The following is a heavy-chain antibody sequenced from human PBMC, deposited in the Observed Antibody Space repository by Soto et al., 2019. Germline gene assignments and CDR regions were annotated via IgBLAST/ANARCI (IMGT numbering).Heavy chain of an antibody. CDR1: GYSISSGYY. CDR3: ARIIYCTNGFCSPLYATDV. V-gene: IGHV4-38-2*01. J-gene: IGHJ6*02. Sequence: SETLSLTCAVSGYSISSGYYWGWIRQPPGKGLEWIGSIYHSGSTYYNPSLKSRVTISVDTSKNHFSLKLSSVTAADTAVYYCARIIYCTNGFCSPLYATDVWGPGTTVTVSS. CDR2: IYHSGST. D-gene: IGHD2-8*01.